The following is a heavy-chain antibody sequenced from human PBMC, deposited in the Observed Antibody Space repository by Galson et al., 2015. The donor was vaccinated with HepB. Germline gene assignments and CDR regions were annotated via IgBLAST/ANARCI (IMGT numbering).Heavy chain of an antibody. CDR3: ASRYYDSSGYYYWFDP. Sequence: SVKVSCKASGSTFTSYAINWVRQATGQGLEWMGWMNPNSGNTGYAQKFQGRVTMTRNTSISTAYMELSSLRSEDTAVYYCASRYYDSSGYYYWFDPWGQGTLVTVSS. J-gene: IGHJ5*02. D-gene: IGHD3-22*01. V-gene: IGHV1-8*01. CDR2: MNPNSGNT. CDR1: GSTFTSYA.